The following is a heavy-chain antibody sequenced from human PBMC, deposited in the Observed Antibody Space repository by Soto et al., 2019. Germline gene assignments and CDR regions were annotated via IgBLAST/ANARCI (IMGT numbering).Heavy chain of an antibody. Sequence: VGSLRLSCAASGFAVNSNYMSWVRQAPGKGLEWVSVIYSNGATYYADTVRGRFTVSRDISKNSLYLHLNSPKTEDTAVYYCARDPGGTPATGDGFDSWGQGTLVTVSS. CDR3: ARDPGGTPATGDGFDS. CDR1: GFAVNSNY. D-gene: IGHD6-13*01. CDR2: IYSNGAT. V-gene: IGHV3-53*01. J-gene: IGHJ4*02.